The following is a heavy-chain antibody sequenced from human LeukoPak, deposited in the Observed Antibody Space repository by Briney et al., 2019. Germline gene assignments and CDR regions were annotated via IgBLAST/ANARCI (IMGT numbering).Heavy chain of an antibody. CDR1: GFSLSSYA. CDR2: ISSTGAGT. Sequence: GGSLRLSCAASGFSLSSYAMSWVRQAPGKGLEWVSAISSTGAGTYHADSVRGRFTISRDSSKNTLYLQMNSLRAEDAAVYYCAKAPVTSCRGAYCYPFDYWGQGTLVTVSS. V-gene: IGHV3-23*01. CDR3: AKAPVTSCRGAYCYPFDY. D-gene: IGHD2-21*01. J-gene: IGHJ4*02.